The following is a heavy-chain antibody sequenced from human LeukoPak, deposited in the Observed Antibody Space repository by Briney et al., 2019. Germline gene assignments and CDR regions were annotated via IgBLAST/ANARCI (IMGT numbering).Heavy chain of an antibody. Sequence: GGSLRLSCAASGFTFSSYGMSWVRQAPGKGLEWVSAISGSGGSTYYADSVKGRFTISRDNSKNTLYLQMNSLRAEDTAVYYCAKARITMVRGVIPFGYWGQGTLVTVSS. CDR2: ISGSGGST. J-gene: IGHJ4*02. CDR3: AKARITMVRGVIPFGY. CDR1: GFTFSSYG. V-gene: IGHV3-23*01. D-gene: IGHD3-10*01.